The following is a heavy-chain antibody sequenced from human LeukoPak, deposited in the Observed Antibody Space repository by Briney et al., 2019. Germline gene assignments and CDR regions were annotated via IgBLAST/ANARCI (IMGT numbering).Heavy chain of an antibody. Sequence: SGGSLRLSCAASGFNITSNYMNWVRQAPGKGLEWVAINSGGFTYYRDSVKGRFTIYRDNSKNTVYLQMNSLRAEDTAVYYCARDSGASGSYSLFDYWGQGTLVTVSS. V-gene: IGHV3-66*01. CDR1: GFNITSNY. J-gene: IGHJ4*02. CDR3: ARDSGASGSYSLFDY. D-gene: IGHD1-26*01. CDR2: NSGGFT.